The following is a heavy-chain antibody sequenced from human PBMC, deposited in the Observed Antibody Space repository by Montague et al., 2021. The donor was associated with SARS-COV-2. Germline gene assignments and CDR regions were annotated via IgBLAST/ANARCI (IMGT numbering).Heavy chain of an antibody. V-gene: IGHV4-39*01. J-gene: IGHJ4*02. CDR2: VHYSGRP. Sequence: SETLSLTCSVSGDSISSSTYHWGWIRQPPGKGLEWIASVHYSGRPYYNPSLKSRVTISVDTSKNQLSLKLSSVTAADTAVYYCTRTTDDTALASTFWGQGTLVTVSS. D-gene: IGHD5-18*01. CDR1: GDSISSSTYH. CDR3: TRTTDDTALASTF.